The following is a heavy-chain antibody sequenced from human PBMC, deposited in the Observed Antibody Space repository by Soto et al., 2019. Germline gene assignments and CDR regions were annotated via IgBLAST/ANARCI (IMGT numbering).Heavy chain of an antibody. V-gene: IGHV4-61*08. CDR2: IYYSGST. CDR1: GGSVGTFDYY. CDR3: ARVSGSYYYGMDV. J-gene: IGHJ6*02. D-gene: IGHD1-26*01. Sequence: PSETLSLTCTVSGGSVGTFDYYWNWIRQTPGKGLEWIGEIYYSGSTNYNPSLKSRVTISVDKSKNQFSLKLSSVTAADTAVYYCARVSGSYYYGMDVWGQGTTVTVSS.